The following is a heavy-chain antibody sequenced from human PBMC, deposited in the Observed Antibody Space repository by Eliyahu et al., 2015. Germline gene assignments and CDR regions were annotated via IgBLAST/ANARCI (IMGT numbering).Heavy chain of an antibody. Sequence: EVQLVESGGGLVXXGGSLRLXCAASGXTXXXXSMNWVRQAPGKGLEWISYISSSSSTIYYADSVKGRFTISRDNAKNSLYLQMNSLRDEDTTVYYCAREEYSYGSSFYFDYWGQGTLVTVSS. J-gene: IGHJ4*02. D-gene: IGHD5-18*01. CDR1: GXTXXXXS. CDR3: AREEYSYGSSFYFDY. CDR2: ISSSSSTI. V-gene: IGHV3-48*02.